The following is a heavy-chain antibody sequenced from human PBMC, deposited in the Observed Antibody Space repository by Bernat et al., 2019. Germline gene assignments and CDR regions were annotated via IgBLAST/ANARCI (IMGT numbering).Heavy chain of an antibody. CDR1: VFTFSSYA. V-gene: IGHV3-23*01. D-gene: IGHD3-16*02. Sequence: EVQLLESGGGLVQPGGSLRLSCAASVFTFSSYAMCWVRQAPGKGLEWVSAISGSGGSTYYADSVKGRFTISRDNSKNTLYLQMNSPRAEDTAVYYCAKGGLIGNAFDIWGQGTMVTVSS. CDR2: ISGSGGST. CDR3: AKGGLIGNAFDI. J-gene: IGHJ3*02.